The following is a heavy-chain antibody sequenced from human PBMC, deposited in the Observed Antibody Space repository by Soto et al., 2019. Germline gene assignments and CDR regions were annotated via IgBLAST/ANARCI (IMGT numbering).Heavy chain of an antibody. V-gene: IGHV3-23*01. CDR2: ISGSGGST. J-gene: IGHJ4*02. CDR1: GFTFSSYA. D-gene: IGHD3-22*01. CDR3: AKTGRVRYYYDSSGYQPYYFDY. Sequence: GGSLRLSCAASGFTFSSYAMSWVRQAPGKGLEWVSAISGSGGSTYYADSVKGRFTISRDNSKNTLYLQMNSLRAEDTAVYYCAKTGRVRYYYDSSGYQPYYFDYWGQGTLVTVSS.